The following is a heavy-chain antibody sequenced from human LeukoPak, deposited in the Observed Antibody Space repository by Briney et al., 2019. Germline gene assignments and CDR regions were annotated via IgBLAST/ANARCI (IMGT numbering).Heavy chain of an antibody. V-gene: IGHV3-21*01. J-gene: IGHJ4*02. Sequence: GGSLRLSCEASAFTLRNYAMSWVRQVPGKGLEWVSSISSSSSYIYYADSVKGRFTISRDNAKNSLYLQMNSLRAEDTAVYYCARTYYYGSGSYFYFDYWGQGTLVTVSS. CDR3: ARTYYYGSGSYFYFDY. CDR2: ISSSSSYI. D-gene: IGHD3-10*01. CDR1: AFTLRNYA.